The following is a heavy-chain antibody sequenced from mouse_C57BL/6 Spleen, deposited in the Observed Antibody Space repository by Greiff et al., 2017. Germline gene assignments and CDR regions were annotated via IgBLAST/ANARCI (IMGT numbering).Heavy chain of an antibody. CDR1: GYSITSGYY. D-gene: IGHD1-1*01. CDR2: ISYDGSN. CDR3: AKEGYYYGSSLDY. J-gene: IGHJ2*01. Sequence: EVKLMESGPGLVKPSQSLSLTCSVTGYSITSGYYWNWIRQFPGNKLEWMGYISYDGSNNYNPSLKNRISITRDTSKNQFFLKLNSVTTEDTATYYCAKEGYYYGSSLDYWGQGTTLTVSS. V-gene: IGHV3-6*01.